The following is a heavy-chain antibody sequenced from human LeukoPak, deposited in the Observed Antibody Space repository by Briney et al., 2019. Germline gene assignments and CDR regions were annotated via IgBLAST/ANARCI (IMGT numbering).Heavy chain of an antibody. CDR1: GGSFSGYY. CDR2: INHSGST. D-gene: IGHD6-19*01. J-gene: IGHJ4*02. V-gene: IGHV4-34*01. CDR3: ARGYSSGWYYFDY. Sequence: SETLSLTCTVYGGSFSGYYWSWIRQPPGKGLEWIGEINHSGSTNYNPSLKSGVTISVDTSKNQFSLKLSSVTAADTAVYYCARGYSSGWYYFDYWGQGTLVTVSS.